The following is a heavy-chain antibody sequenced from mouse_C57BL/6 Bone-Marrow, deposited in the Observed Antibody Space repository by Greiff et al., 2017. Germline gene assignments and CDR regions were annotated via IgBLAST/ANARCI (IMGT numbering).Heavy chain of an antibody. V-gene: IGHV14-4*01. CDR3: TRIAY. Sequence: VHVKQSGAELVRPGASVKLSCTASGFNIKDDYMHWVKQRPEQGLEWIGWIDPGNGDTEYASKFQGKATITVDTSSNTAYLQLSSLTSEDTAVYYCTRIAYWGQGTLVTVSA. J-gene: IGHJ3*01. CDR1: GFNIKDDY. CDR2: IDPGNGDT.